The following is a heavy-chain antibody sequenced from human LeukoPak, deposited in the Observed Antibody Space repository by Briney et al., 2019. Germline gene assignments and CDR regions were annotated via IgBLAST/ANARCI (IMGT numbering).Heavy chain of an antibody. Sequence: PSATLSLTCTVSGGSISSGGYYWRWIRQPPGKGLEWIGYIYHSGSTYYNPSLKSRVTISVDRSKNQFSLKLSSVTAAATAVYYCASGRTIFGVVIGDAFDIWGQGTMVTVSS. CDR2: IYHSGST. CDR1: GGSISSGGYY. D-gene: IGHD3-3*01. CDR3: ASGRTIFGVVIGDAFDI. V-gene: IGHV4-30-2*01. J-gene: IGHJ3*02.